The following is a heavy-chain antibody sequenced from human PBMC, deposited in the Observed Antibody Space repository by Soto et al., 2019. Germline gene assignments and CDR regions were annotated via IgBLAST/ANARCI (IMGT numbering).Heavy chain of an antibody. CDR3: ARGRYALDY. CDR1: GFTLSDYY. D-gene: IGHD3-16*01. J-gene: IGHJ4*02. CDR2: ISGSGNTI. Sequence: GGSLRLSCAASGFTLSDYYMSWIRQAPGKGLEWVSHISGSGNTIDYADSVKGRFTISRDNAKNSLYLQMNSLRDGDTAVFYCARGRYALDYWGQGTRVTVSS. V-gene: IGHV3-11*01.